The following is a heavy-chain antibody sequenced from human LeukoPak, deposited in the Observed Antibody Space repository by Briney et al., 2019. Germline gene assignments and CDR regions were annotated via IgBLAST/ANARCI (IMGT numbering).Heavy chain of an antibody. V-gene: IGHV3-23*01. CDR3: ARIITMVRGVTDAFDI. CDR2: ISGSGGRT. CDR1: GFTFSSYA. D-gene: IGHD3-10*01. Sequence: GGSLRLSCAASGFTFSSYAMSWVRQAPGKGLEWVSAISGSGGRTYYADSVKGRFTISRDNSKNTLYLQMNSLRAEDTAVYYCARIITMVRGVTDAFDIWGQGTMVTVSS. J-gene: IGHJ3*02.